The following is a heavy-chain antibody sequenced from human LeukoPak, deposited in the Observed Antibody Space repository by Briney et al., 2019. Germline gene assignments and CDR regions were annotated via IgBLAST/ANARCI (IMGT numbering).Heavy chain of an antibody. CDR1: GSTFSNYA. CDR2: LRNSGSTP. J-gene: IGHJ4*02. Sequence: GRSLRLSCAASGSTFSNYAMHWVRQAPGKGLEWVSALRNSGSTPYYADSVKGRFTISRDNSQNILYLQMNILRAEDTAVYYCAKTGGATNFGPLDSWGQGTLVFVSS. D-gene: IGHD1-26*01. V-gene: IGHV3-23*01. CDR3: AKTGGATNFGPLDS.